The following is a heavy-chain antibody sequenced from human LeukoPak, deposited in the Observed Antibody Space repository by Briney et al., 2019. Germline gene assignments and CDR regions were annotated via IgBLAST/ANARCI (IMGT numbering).Heavy chain of an antibody. D-gene: IGHD3-10*01. V-gene: IGHV1-8*01. Sequence: ASVTVSCKASGYTFTRYDINWVRQATGQGLEWMGWMNPNSGNTGYAQKFQGRVTMARNTSISTAYMELSSLRSEYTAMYYCARAGIHYYGTYYYGMDVWGQGSTVTVSS. CDR3: ARAGIHYYGTYYYGMDV. J-gene: IGHJ6*02. CDR1: GYTFTRYD. CDR2: MNPNSGNT.